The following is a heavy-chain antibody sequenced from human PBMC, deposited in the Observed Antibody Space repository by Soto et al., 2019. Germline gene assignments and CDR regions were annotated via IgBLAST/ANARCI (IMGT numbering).Heavy chain of an antibody. V-gene: IGHV5-51*01. Sequence: GESLKISCQGSGYSFTSYWIGWVRQMPGKGLEWMGIIYPGDSDTRYSPSFQGQVTVSVDKSISTAYLQWSSLKASDTAMYYCPRVWAGGASNDAFDVWGQGTMVTVSS. CDR1: GYSFTSYW. J-gene: IGHJ3*01. CDR2: IYPGDSDT. CDR3: PRVWAGGASNDAFDV. D-gene: IGHD4-4*01.